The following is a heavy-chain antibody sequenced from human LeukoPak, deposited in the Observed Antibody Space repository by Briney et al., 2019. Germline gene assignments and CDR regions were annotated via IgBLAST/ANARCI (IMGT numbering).Heavy chain of an antibody. V-gene: IGHV4-61*01. CDR1: GGSVSSGISY. Sequence: SETLSLTCSVSGGSVSSGISYWSWIRQPPGEGLEWIAYISDSGGSDYNPSPRGRVTISLDTSKNQFSLRLTSVTAADTAVYYCARGPHTGVNYYDSSGYYYWGQGTLVTVSS. D-gene: IGHD3-22*01. CDR3: ARGPHTGVNYYDSSGYYY. J-gene: IGHJ4*02. CDR2: ISDSGGS.